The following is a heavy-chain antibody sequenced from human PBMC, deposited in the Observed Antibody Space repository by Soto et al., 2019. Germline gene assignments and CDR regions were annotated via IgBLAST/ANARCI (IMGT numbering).Heavy chain of an antibody. V-gene: IGHV4-34*01. J-gene: IGHJ4*02. CDR3: ARARLDY. CDR1: GGSFSGYY. CDR2: INHSGST. Sequence: SETLSLTCAVYGGSFSGYYWSWIRQPPGKGLEWIGEINHSGSTNYNPSLKSRVTISVDTSKNQFSLKLSSVTAADTAVYYCARARLDYWGQGTLVTVSS.